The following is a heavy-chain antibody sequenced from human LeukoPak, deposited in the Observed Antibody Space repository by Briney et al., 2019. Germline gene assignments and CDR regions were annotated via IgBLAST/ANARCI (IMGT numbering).Heavy chain of an antibody. J-gene: IGHJ4*02. CDR2: ISSDGSTK. V-gene: IGHV3-30*03. Sequence: GGSLRLSCAVSGFTFSSYGMSWVRQVPGKGLDWVTLISSDGSTKYYADSVKGRFTISRDNSKSTLYLQMNSLRAEDTAVYYCSRSRPKFKDFDYWGQGTLVTVSS. CDR3: SRSRPKFKDFDY. CDR1: GFTFSSYG.